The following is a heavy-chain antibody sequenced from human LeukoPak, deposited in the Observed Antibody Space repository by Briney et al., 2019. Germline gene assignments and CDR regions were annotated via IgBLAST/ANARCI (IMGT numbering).Heavy chain of an antibody. CDR1: GYTFTRYY. CDR2: ISAYNGNT. Sequence: ASVKVSCKASGYTFTRYYMHWVRQAPGQGLEWMGRISAYNGNTNYAQKLQGRVTMTTDTSTSTAYMELRSLRSDDTAVYYCARVRDVEDFDYWGQGTLVTVSP. J-gene: IGHJ4*02. V-gene: IGHV1-18*04. CDR3: ARVRDVEDFDY. D-gene: IGHD5-24*01.